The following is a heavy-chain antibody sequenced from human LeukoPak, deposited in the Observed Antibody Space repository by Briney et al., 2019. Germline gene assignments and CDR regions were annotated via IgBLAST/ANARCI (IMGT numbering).Heavy chain of an antibody. CDR2: ISGSGGKT. V-gene: IGHV3-23*01. CDR3: AKADCSTSWGRNYYYYYMDV. J-gene: IGHJ6*03. D-gene: IGHD3-16*01. Sequence: PGGSLRLSCAASGFIFNNYAMSWVRQAPGTGLEWLSGISGSGGKTDYADSVKGRFTISRDNSKNTLDLQMNSLRPEDTALYFCAKADCSTSWGRNYYYYYMDVWGKGTTVTVSS. CDR1: GFIFNNYA.